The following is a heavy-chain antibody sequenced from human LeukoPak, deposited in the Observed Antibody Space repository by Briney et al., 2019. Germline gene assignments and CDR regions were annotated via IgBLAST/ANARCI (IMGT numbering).Heavy chain of an antibody. CDR3: AKDHSSGPPYYYFDY. CDR2: ISYDGSNK. CDR1: GFTFNNYA. V-gene: IGHV3-30*04. D-gene: IGHD6-19*01. Sequence: PGRSLRLSCAASGFTFNNYAMHWVRQAPGKGLEWVAVISYDGSNKYYADSVKGRFTISRDNSKNTLYLQMNSLRAEDTAVYYCAKDHSSGPPYYYFDYWGQGTLVTVSS. J-gene: IGHJ4*02.